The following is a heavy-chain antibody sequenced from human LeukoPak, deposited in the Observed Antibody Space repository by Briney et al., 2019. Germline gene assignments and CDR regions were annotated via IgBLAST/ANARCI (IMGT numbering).Heavy chain of an antibody. CDR2: ISGSGGST. CDR3: ATDCSGGSCYSTRYYYYYMDV. CDR1: GFTFSSYG. Sequence: GGSLRLSCAASGFTFSSYGMSWVRQAPGKGLEWVSAISGSGGSTYYADSVKGRFTISRDNSKNTLYLQMNSLRAEDTAVYYCATDCSGGSCYSTRYYYYYMDVWGKGTTVTVSS. D-gene: IGHD2-15*01. J-gene: IGHJ6*03. V-gene: IGHV3-23*01.